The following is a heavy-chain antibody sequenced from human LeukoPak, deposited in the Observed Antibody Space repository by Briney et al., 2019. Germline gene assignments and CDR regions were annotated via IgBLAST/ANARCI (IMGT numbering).Heavy chain of an antibody. D-gene: IGHD6-6*01. J-gene: IGHJ4*02. CDR3: ARDGSSSSIGGYGY. CDR1: GYTLTELS. V-gene: IGHV1-46*01. Sequence: EASVKVSCKVSGYTLTELSMHWVRQAPGQGPEWKGKINPAGAYTKYAQKFQGRFTMTRDTSTSTVYMELSNLRSDDTALYYCARDGSSSSIGGYGYWGQGTLVTVSS. CDR2: INPAGAYT.